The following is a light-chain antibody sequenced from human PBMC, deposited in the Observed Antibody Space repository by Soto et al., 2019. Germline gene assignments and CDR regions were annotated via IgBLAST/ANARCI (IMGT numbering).Light chain of an antibody. CDR2: RNN. CDR3: AAWDDTLDAQV. Sequence: QLVLTQSPSASGTPGQRVTISCSGSRSNIGRNFAYWYQHVPGTAPRLLSHRNNERPSGVPDRFSGSKSGTSVSLAISGLRSDDEATYYCAAWDDTLDAQVFGGGTKLTVL. V-gene: IGLV1-47*01. J-gene: IGLJ3*02. CDR1: RSNIGRNF.